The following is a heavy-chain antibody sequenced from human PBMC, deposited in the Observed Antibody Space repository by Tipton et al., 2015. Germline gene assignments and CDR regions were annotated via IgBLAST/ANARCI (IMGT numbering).Heavy chain of an antibody. CDR3: ARDRTISFGGFLSV. J-gene: IGHJ6*02. Sequence: QSGAEVKKPGSSVKVSCTASGDTFDNYGFSWVRQAPGQGLEWMGGIVPLLRRTHYAQKFRDRPTVTADASTDTVYLELASLRSEDTAVYYCARDRTISFGGFLSVWGQGTTVTVSS. CDR2: IVPLLRRT. CDR1: GDTFDNYG. V-gene: IGHV1-69*01. D-gene: IGHD3-16*01.